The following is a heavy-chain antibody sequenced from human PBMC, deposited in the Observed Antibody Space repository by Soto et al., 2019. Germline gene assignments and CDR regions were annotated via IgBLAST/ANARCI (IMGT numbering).Heavy chain of an antibody. CDR2: IRSKSNSYAT. D-gene: IGHD3-22*01. CDR3: TRYDSSGYLAFDI. J-gene: IGHJ3*02. CDR1: GFTFSGSA. Sequence: LRLSCAASGFTFSGSAIHWVRQASGKGLEWVGRIRSKSNSYATAFAASVKGRFIISRDDSKNTAYLQMNSLKTEDTAVYYCTRYDSSGYLAFDIWGQGTMVTVSS. V-gene: IGHV3-73*01.